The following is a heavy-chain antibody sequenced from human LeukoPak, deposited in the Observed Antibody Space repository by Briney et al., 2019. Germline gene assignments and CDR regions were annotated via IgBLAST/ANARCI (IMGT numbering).Heavy chain of an antibody. CDR3: ARVGGYNDAFDI. V-gene: IGHV4-59*01. CDR1: GGSISSTY. Sequence: AETLSLTCTLSGGSISSTYWSWIRQPPGKGLEWIAYIYYSGSTNYNPSLKSRVTISLDTSKNQFFLKLSSVTAADTAIYYCARVGGYNDAFDIWGQGTMVTVSS. CDR2: IYYSGST. D-gene: IGHD5-24*01. J-gene: IGHJ3*02.